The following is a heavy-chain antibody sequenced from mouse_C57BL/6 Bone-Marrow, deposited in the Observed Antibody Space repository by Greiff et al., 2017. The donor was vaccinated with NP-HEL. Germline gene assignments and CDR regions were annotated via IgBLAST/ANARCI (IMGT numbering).Heavy chain of an antibody. J-gene: IGHJ4*01. D-gene: IGHD1-1*01. CDR1: GFTFSSYA. Sequence: DVHLVESGGGLVKPGGSLKLSCAASGFTFSSYAMSWVRQTPEKRLEWVATISDGGSYTYYPDNVKGRFTISRDNAKNNLYLQMSHLKSEDTAMYYCARANYYGSSRMDYWGQGTSVTVSS. V-gene: IGHV5-4*01. CDR2: ISDGGSYT. CDR3: ARANYYGSSRMDY.